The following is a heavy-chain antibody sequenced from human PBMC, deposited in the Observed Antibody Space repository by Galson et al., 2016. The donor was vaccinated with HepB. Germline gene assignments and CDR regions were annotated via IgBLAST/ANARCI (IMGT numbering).Heavy chain of an antibody. CDR3: AKGWGISRQENYYGMDV. D-gene: IGHD3-16*01. CDR2: ISGSAYTT. J-gene: IGHJ6*02. Sequence: SLRLSCAASGFSFSSYAMNWVRQAPGKGLEWVSGISGSAYTTYYADSVKGRFTISRDNSKNTLFMVMNSLRAEDTAVYYCAKGWGISRQENYYGMDVWGQGTTVTVPS. CDR1: GFSFSSYA. V-gene: IGHV3-23*01.